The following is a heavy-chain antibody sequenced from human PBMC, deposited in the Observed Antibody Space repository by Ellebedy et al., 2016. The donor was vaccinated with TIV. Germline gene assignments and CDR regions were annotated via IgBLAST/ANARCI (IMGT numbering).Heavy chain of an antibody. CDR1: GFTFNNYG. D-gene: IGHD6-19*01. Sequence: GESLKISCAASGFTFNNYGMHWVRQAPGKGLEWVAIIWYAGSNEHYTDSVKGRFTISRDNSKNTLYLQMNSLRAEDTAIYYFARGGEPWLVPYHFDYWGQGTLVTVSS. V-gene: IGHV3-33*01. J-gene: IGHJ4*02. CDR2: IWYAGSNE. CDR3: ARGGEPWLVPYHFDY.